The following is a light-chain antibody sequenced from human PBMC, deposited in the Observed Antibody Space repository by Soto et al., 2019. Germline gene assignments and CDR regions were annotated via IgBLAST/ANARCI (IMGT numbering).Light chain of an antibody. CDR3: QQTRSYPST. Sequence: THVTKSPPSLSGSVRDCVSISWRASETISSNYLNWYQQKPGKAPKLLVYASSILQGGVPSRFTGHGSGTDFTLTISSLQAEDFATYYCQQTRSYPSTFGGGTKVDIK. J-gene: IGKJ4*01. CDR1: ETISSNY. CDR2: ASS. V-gene: IGKV1-39*01.